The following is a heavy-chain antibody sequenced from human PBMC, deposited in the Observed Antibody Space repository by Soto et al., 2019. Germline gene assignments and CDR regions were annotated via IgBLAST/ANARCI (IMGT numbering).Heavy chain of an antibody. J-gene: IGHJ4*02. D-gene: IGHD3-22*01. Sequence: PGGSLRLSCEASGFSFSDYPMNWVRQAPGKGLEYVSSISTNGGSTHYADSVKGRFTISRDNSKNTQYLQMSSLRADDTAVYYCVKGEYYYDSSGYYHFDYWGQGTLVTVS. V-gene: IGHV3-64D*06. CDR1: GFSFSDYP. CDR2: ISTNGGST. CDR3: VKGEYYYDSSGYYHFDY.